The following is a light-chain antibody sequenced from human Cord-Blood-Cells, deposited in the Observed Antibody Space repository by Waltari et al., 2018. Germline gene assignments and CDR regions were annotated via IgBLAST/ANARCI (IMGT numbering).Light chain of an antibody. CDR1: QDIRNY. CDR3: QQYDNLPYT. J-gene: IGKJ2*01. CDR2: DAA. V-gene: IGKV1-33*01. Sequence: DIQMTRSQSSLSASVGDRVTLTCQASQDIRNYLNWYQQKPGKAPTLLIYDAANLETGVPSRFSGSGSGTDFTFPISSLQPEDIATYYCQQYDNLPYTFGQGTKLEIK.